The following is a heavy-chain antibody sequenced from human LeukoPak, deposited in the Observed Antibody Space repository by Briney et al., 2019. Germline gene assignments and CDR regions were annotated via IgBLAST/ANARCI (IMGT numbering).Heavy chain of an antibody. D-gene: IGHD3-10*01. CDR3: ASSPTYYYGSGPYFYYYMDV. CDR1: GGTFSSYA. CDR2: IIPIFDTA. V-gene: IGHV1-69*01. J-gene: IGHJ6*03. Sequence: WASVKVSCKASGGTFSSYAITWVRQAPGQGLEWMGGIIPIFDTANYAQKFQGRVTITADESTTTAYMELSSLRSEDTAVYYCASSPTYYYGSGPYFYYYMDVWGKGTTVTISS.